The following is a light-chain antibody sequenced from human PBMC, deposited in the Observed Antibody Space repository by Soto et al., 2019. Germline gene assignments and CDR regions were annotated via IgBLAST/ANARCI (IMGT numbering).Light chain of an antibody. CDR3: QQYNSYSEA. CDR1: QSISSW. CDR2: KAS. J-gene: IGKJ1*01. V-gene: IGKV1-5*03. Sequence: DIQMTQSPSTLSAYVGDRVTITCRASQSISSWLAWYQQKPGKAPKLLIYKASSLESGVPSRFSGSGSGTEFTLTISSLQPDDFATYYCQQYNSYSEAFGHGTKVYIK.